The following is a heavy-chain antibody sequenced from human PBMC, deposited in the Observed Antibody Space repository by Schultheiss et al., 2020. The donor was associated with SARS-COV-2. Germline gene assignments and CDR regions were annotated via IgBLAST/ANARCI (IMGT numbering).Heavy chain of an antibody. Sequence: GGSLRLSCAASGFTFSAFAMSWVRQAPGKGPEWVSSISSGGRDSFYAESVKGRFSISRDNSKNTLYLQMNSLRPEDTAIYYCARDLPPHDYWGQGTLVTVSS. CDR1: GFTFSAFA. CDR2: ISSGGRDS. J-gene: IGHJ4*02. CDR3: ARDLPPHDY. V-gene: IGHV3-23*01.